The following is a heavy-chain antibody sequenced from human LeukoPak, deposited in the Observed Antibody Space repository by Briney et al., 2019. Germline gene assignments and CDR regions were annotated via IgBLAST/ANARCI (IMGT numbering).Heavy chain of an antibody. D-gene: IGHD5-12*01. CDR3: ARGLVDIVATIRDYYFDY. CDR1: GYTFTSYG. Sequence: GASVKVSCKASGYTFTSYGISWVRQAPGQGLEWMGWISAYNGNTNYAQKLQGRVTMTTDTSTSTAYMELRSLRSDDTAVYYCARGLVDIVATIRDYYFDYWGQGTLVTVSS. V-gene: IGHV1-18*01. CDR2: ISAYNGNT. J-gene: IGHJ4*02.